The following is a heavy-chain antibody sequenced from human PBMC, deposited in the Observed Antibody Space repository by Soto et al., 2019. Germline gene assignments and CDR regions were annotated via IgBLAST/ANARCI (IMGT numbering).Heavy chain of an antibody. CDR2: ISAAGDP. CDR3: ARTDRDFYGLDV. V-gene: IGHV3-13*05. J-gene: IGHJ6*02. Sequence: EVQLVESGGGLVQPGGSLRLSCEAFGFTFRNYDMHWVCQGTGKGLEWVSGISAAGDPDYADSVEGRFTISRENAQNSFFLQMNILRVGDTAVYYCARTDRDFYGLDVWGQGTTVIVSS. CDR1: GFTFRNYD.